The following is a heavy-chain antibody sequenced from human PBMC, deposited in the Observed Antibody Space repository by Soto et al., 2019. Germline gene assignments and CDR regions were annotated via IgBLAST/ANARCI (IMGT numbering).Heavy chain of an antibody. V-gene: IGHV4-30-4*01. J-gene: IGHJ6*02. CDR3: AIPLRFLGKYGLDV. Sequence: QVQLQESGPGLVKPSQTLSLTCTVSGGSINTDEYYWNWIRQSPEKGLEWIGYIYYRGNTNYNPSFQGRVTISVDTSKNQFYLKLSSVTAADTAVYYCAIPLRFLGKYGLDVWGQGTTVTVSS. CDR2: IYYRGNT. D-gene: IGHD3-3*01. CDR1: GGSINTDEYY.